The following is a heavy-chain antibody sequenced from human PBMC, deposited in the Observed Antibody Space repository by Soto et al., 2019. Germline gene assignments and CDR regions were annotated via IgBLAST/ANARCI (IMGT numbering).Heavy chain of an antibody. CDR2: ISYSGNTI. CDR1: GFTFSDYY. Sequence: QVQLLESGGGLVKPGGSLRLSCAASGFTFSDYYMSWMRQAPGKGLEWISYISYSGNTIYYADSVKGRFTTSRDNPKNTLYLQMISLRAEDTAVYYCGRDPGLWSESVATRPSAYYYGMDVWGQGTTVSVSS. V-gene: IGHV3-11*01. CDR3: GRDPGLWSESVATRPSAYYYGMDV. D-gene: IGHD6-6*01. J-gene: IGHJ6*02.